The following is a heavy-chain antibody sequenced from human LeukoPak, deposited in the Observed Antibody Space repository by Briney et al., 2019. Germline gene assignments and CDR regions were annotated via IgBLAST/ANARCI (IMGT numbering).Heavy chain of an antibody. D-gene: IGHD4-17*01. V-gene: IGHV4-4*07. Sequence: PSETLSLTCSVSGGSISRYYWGWIRQPAGKGLEWLGRIYTSGNTNYNPSLKSRVTMSVDMSRNQFSLNLRSVTAADTAVYYCARGDYGDSLNYYYYYGMDVWGQGTTVTVSS. CDR3: ARGDYGDSLNYYYYYGMDV. J-gene: IGHJ6*02. CDR1: GGSISRYY. CDR2: IYTSGNT.